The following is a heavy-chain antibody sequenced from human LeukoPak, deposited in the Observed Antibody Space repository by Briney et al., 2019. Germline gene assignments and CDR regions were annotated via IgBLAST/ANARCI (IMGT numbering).Heavy chain of an antibody. D-gene: IGHD3-10*01. CDR1: GGSISSGDYY. Sequence: PSQTLSLTCTVSGGSISSGDYYWGWIRQPQGKGGEWIGYVYDSGSTYYNPSLKSRVTISVDTSKNQFSLKLSSVTAADTAVYYCAREDDGYYYGSGGVDYWGQGTLVTVSS. CDR3: AREDDGYYYGSGGVDY. J-gene: IGHJ4*02. V-gene: IGHV4-30-4*01. CDR2: VYDSGST.